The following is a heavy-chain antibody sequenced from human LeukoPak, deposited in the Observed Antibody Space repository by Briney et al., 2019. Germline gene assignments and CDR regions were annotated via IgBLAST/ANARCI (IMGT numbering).Heavy chain of an antibody. D-gene: IGHD1-1*01. Sequence: SETLSLTCTVSGGSISSDYWTWIRQSPGKGLEWIGYIYYSGSTNYNPSLKSRVTISVDTSKNQFSLKLTSVTAADTAVYYRARAGNWNDLDYWGQGTLVTVSS. CDR3: ARAGNWNDLDY. CDR1: GGSISSDY. CDR2: IYYSGST. J-gene: IGHJ4*02. V-gene: IGHV4-59*01.